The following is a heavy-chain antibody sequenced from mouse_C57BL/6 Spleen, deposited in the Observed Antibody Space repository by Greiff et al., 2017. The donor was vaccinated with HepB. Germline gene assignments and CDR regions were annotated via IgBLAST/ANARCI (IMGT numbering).Heavy chain of an antibody. CDR2: INPNYGTT. Sequence: EVQLQQSGPELVKPGASVKISCKASGYSFTDYNMNWVKQSTGKSLEWIGVINPNYGTTSYNQKFKGKATLTVDKSSSTAYMQLNSLTSEDSAVYYCARGTSTVVATRYFDVWGTGTTVTVSS. V-gene: IGHV1-39*01. J-gene: IGHJ1*03. D-gene: IGHD1-1*01. CDR1: GYSFTDYN. CDR3: ARGTSTVVATRYFDV.